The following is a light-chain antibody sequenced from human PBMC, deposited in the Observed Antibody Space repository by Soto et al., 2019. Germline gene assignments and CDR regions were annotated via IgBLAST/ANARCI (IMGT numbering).Light chain of an antibody. CDR1: SNDIGNYNY. V-gene: IGLV2-14*01. CDR2: EVS. CDR3: TSYTTISTLYV. J-gene: IGLJ1*01. Sequence: QSVLTQPASVSGSPGQSITISCTGTSNDIGNYNYVSWYQQHPGKAPKVMIYEVSNRPSGISNRFSGSKPGNTASLTISGLQAEDEADYYCTSYTTISTLYVFGSGTKVTVL.